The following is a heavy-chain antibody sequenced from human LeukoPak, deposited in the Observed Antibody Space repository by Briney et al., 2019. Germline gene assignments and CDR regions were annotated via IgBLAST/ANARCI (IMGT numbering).Heavy chain of an antibody. D-gene: IGHD3-10*01. CDR2: IYYSGST. CDR3: AITRILWFGESTNWFDP. Sequence: SETLSLTCTVSGGSISSSSYYWGWIRQPPGKGLEWIGSIYYSGSTYYNPSLKSRVTISVDTSKNQFSLKLSSVTAADTSVYYCAITRILWFGESTNWFDPWGQGTLVTVSS. V-gene: IGHV4-39*01. J-gene: IGHJ5*02. CDR1: GGSISSSSYY.